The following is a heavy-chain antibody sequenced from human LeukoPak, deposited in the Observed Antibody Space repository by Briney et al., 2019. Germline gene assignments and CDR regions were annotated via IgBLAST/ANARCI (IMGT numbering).Heavy chain of an antibody. CDR1: GFTFSSYE. D-gene: IGHD4-17*01. Sequence: GGSLRLSCAASGFTFSSYEMNWVRQAPGKGLEWVSYISSSGSTIYYADSVKGRFTISRDNAKNSLYLQMNSLRAEDTAVYYCARVGDYGYYFDYWGQGTLVTVSS. J-gene: IGHJ4*02. V-gene: IGHV3-48*03. CDR3: ARVGDYGYYFDY. CDR2: ISSSGSTI.